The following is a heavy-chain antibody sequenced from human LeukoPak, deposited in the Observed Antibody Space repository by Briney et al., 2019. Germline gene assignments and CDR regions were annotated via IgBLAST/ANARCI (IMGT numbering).Heavy chain of an antibody. D-gene: IGHD3-10*01. V-gene: IGHV3-7*05. J-gene: IGHJ4*02. CDR1: GFTFNSYW. Sequence: PGDSLRLSCEASGFTFNSYWMSWVRQAPGKGLEWVADINEDGSTIYYVNSVKGRFTISRDNAKNSLSLQLNTLRAEDRAVYYCARWSYVSGTWFLDSWGQGALVTVSS. CDR3: ARWSYVSGTWFLDS. CDR2: INEDGSTI.